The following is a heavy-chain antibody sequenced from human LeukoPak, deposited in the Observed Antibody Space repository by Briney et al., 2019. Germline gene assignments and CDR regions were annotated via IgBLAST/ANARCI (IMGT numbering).Heavy chain of an antibody. Sequence: GGSLRLSCAASGYTFSDFRVNWVRQAPGKGLEWVAAISVRRNYRYYADSVRGRFTISRDEARKSIFMQMNSLKAEDTAVYFSVRLRRNNDRSGYYYYYDYWGRGTLVTVSS. J-gene: IGHJ4*02. CDR3: VRLRRNNDRSGYYYYYDY. D-gene: IGHD3-22*01. CDR2: ISVRRNYR. V-gene: IGHV3-21*01. CDR1: GYTFSDFR.